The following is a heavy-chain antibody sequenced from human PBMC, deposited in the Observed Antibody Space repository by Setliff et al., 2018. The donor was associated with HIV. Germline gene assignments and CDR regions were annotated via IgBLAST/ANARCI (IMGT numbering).Heavy chain of an antibody. Sequence: ASVKVSCKASGGSFNNYAISWVRQARGQGLEWMGGIIPVFGTANYAQKFQGRLTITADESSGTSYMELSSLNFDDTAVYYCARDAPAGAYYYDSAASVWRAFDIWGQGTLVTVSS. CDR2: IIPVFGTA. CDR1: GGSFNNYA. V-gene: IGHV1-69*13. CDR3: ARDAPAGAYYYDSAASVWRAFDI. D-gene: IGHD3-22*01. J-gene: IGHJ3*02.